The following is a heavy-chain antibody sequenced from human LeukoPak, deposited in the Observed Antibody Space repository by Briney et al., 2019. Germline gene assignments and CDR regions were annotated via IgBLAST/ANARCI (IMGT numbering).Heavy chain of an antibody. V-gene: IGHV4-59*08. J-gene: IGHJ4*02. CDR3: ASLSPHLYSSSWSFFDY. D-gene: IGHD6-13*01. Sequence: PSETLSLTCTVSGGSISSYYWSWIRQPPGKGLEWIGYIYYSGSTNYNPSLKSRVTISVDTSKNQFSPKLSSVTAADTAVYYCASLSPHLYSSSWSFFDYWGQGTLVTVSS. CDR2: IYYSGST. CDR1: GGSISSYY.